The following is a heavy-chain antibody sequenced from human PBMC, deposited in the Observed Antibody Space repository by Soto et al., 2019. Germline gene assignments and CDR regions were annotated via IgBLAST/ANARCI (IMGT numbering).Heavy chain of an antibody. J-gene: IGHJ4*02. CDR2: ITANGGST. Sequence: EVQLLDSGGGLVQPGGSLGLSCTASGFTFTTYSMAWVRQAPGKGLEWVSTITANGGSTYYADSVKGRFTISRDDSMNTVHLQMNNLRVDDTAIYYCAKGTGTGIDYWGQGTLVTVSS. CDR1: GFTFTTYS. CDR3: AKGTGTGIDY. D-gene: IGHD3-10*01. V-gene: IGHV3-23*01.